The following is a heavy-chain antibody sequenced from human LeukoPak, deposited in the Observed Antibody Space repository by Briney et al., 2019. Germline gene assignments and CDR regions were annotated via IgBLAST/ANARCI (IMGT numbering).Heavy chain of an antibody. CDR2: IYSGGDT. Sequence: PGGSLRLSCAASGFTVSSNYMSWVRQAPGKGLEWVSVIYSGGDTYHADSVKGRFTISRDNSKNTLYVQMNSLRAEDTAVYYCAKDRGGAFDIWGQGTMVTVSS. J-gene: IGHJ3*02. V-gene: IGHV3-66*01. CDR1: GFTVSSNY. CDR3: AKDRGGAFDI.